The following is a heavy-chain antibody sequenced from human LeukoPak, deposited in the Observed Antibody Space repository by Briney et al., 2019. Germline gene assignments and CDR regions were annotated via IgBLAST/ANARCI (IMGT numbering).Heavy chain of an antibody. CDR3: ARDRANYFDF. J-gene: IGHJ4*02. CDR2: IYYSGRT. Sequence: SETLSLTCTVSGGSVTSGSYYWSWIRQPPGKLLEWIGYIYYSGRTSYNPSLKSRVTISVDTSKNQFSLRLTSVTAADTAVYYCARDRANYFDFWGQGTLVSVSS. CDR1: GGSVTSGSYY. V-gene: IGHV4-61*01. D-gene: IGHD3-10*01.